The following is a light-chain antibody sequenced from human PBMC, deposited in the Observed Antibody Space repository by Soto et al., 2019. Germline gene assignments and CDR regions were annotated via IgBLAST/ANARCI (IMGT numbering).Light chain of an antibody. CDR1: QSVSNY. CDR3: QQRSNWPLLT. Sequence: EIVLTQSPATLSLSPGERATLSCRASQSVSNYLAWYQQKPGQAARLLIYDASNRATGIPARFSGSGSGTDLTLTISSLEPEDFAVYYCQQRSNWPLLTFGGGTKVEIK. V-gene: IGKV3-11*01. CDR2: DAS. J-gene: IGKJ4*01.